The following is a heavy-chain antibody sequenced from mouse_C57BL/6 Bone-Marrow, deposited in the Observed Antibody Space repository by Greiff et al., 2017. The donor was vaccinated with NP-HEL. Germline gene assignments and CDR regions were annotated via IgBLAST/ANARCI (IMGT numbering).Heavy chain of an antibody. CDR3: TLSFFDY. CDR2: IDPENGDT. D-gene: IGHD1-1*01. V-gene: IGHV14-4*01. J-gene: IGHJ2*01. CDR1: GFNIKDDY. Sequence: VQLQQSGAELVRPGASVKLSCTASGFNIKDDYMHWVKPRPEQGLEWIGWIDPENGDTEYASKFQGKAPITADTSSNTAYLQLSILTSEYTAVYYCTLSFFDYWGQGTTLTVSS.